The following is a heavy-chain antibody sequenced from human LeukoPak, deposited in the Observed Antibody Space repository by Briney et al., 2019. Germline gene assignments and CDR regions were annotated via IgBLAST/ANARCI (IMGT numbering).Heavy chain of an antibody. Sequence: PSETLSLTCTVSGGSISSYYWSWIRQPPGKGLEWIGYIYYSGSTNYNPSLKSRVTISVDTSKNQFSLKLSSVTAADTAVYYCAGGPITGTPGYFDYWGQGTLVTVSS. D-gene: IGHD1-20*01. CDR3: AGGPITGTPGYFDY. CDR1: GGSISSYY. J-gene: IGHJ4*02. CDR2: IYYSGST. V-gene: IGHV4-59*01.